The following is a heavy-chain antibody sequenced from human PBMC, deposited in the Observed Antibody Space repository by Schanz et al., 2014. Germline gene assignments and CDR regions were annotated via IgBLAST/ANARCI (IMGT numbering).Heavy chain of an antibody. CDR3: ARETTIITGGAFDV. J-gene: IGHJ3*01. Sequence: QLMQSGSEVRKPGASVKVSCKASGYIFGSHGMTWVRQAPGQGPELMGWISAFDDKTDYAQNFQGRLIMTTDTSTTTVYMELRGLRSDDTAVYYCARETTIITGGAFDVWGQGTMVTVSP. CDR2: ISAFDDKT. V-gene: IGHV1-18*01. CDR1: GYIFGSHG. D-gene: IGHD3-9*01.